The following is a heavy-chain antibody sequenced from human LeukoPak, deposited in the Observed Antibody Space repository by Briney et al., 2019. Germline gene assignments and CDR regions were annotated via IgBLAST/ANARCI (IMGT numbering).Heavy chain of an antibody. Sequence: PGRSLRLSCAASGFTFSSYGMHWVRQAPGKGLEWVAVISYDGSNKYYADSVKGRFTISRDNSKNTLYLQMNSLRAEDTAVYYCAKETQQLVRYANHYDYWGQGTLVTVSS. J-gene: IGHJ4*02. CDR1: GFTFSSYG. CDR2: ISYDGSNK. CDR3: AKETQQLVRYANHYDY. V-gene: IGHV3-30*18. D-gene: IGHD6-13*01.